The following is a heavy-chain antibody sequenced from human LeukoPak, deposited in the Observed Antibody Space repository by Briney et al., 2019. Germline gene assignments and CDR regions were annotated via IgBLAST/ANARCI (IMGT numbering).Heavy chain of an antibody. CDR3: ARAGSEPDFDY. CDR2: INPSGGST. Sequence: ASVKVSWKASGYTFTSYYMHWVRQAPGQGLEWMGIINPSGGSTSYAQKFQGRVTMTRDTSTSTVYMELSSLRSEDTAVYYCARAGSEPDFDYWGQGTLVTVSS. J-gene: IGHJ4*02. D-gene: IGHD1-1*01. V-gene: IGHV1-46*01. CDR1: GYTFTSYY.